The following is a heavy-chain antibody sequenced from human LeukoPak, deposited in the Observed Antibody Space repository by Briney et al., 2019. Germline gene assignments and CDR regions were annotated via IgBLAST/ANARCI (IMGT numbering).Heavy chain of an antibody. D-gene: IGHD2-15*01. CDR2: IKSKTDGGTT. CDR1: GFTFSNAW. J-gene: IGHJ3*02. CDR3: VGYCSGGNCPNAFDI. Sequence: GGSLRLSCAASGFTFSNAWMSWARQAPGNELEWLGRIKSKTDGGTTDYAAPVKGRFTISRDDSKNTLYLQMNSLKTEDTAVYYCVGYCSGGNCPNAFDIWGQGTMVTVSS. V-gene: IGHV3-15*01.